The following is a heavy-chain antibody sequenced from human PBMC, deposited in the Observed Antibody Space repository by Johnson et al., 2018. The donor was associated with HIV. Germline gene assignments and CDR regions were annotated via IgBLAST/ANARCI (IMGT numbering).Heavy chain of an antibody. Sequence: VQLVESGGGLVQPGRSLRLSCAASGFTFSDYYMHWVRQAPGKGLEWVSGISWNSGSIGYADSVKGRFTISRDNAKNSLYLQMNSLRAEDTAVYYCARANYYHNWGKGTMVTVSS. CDR1: GFTFSDYY. V-gene: IGHV3-9*01. D-gene: IGHD3-10*01. CDR3: ARANYYHN. CDR2: ISWNSGSI. J-gene: IGHJ3*02.